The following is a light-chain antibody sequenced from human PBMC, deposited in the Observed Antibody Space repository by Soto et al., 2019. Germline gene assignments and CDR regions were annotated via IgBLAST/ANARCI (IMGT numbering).Light chain of an antibody. Sequence: QPVLTQPPSVSGAPGQRVTISCTGSSSNIGAGHDAHWYQQLPGTAPKLLIYGNINRPSGVPDRFSGSTSGTSASLAIAGLQTEDEADYYCQTYDSSLNVVIFGGGTKLTVL. V-gene: IGLV1-40*01. CDR2: GNI. CDR1: SSNIGAGHD. J-gene: IGLJ2*01. CDR3: QTYDSSLNVVI.